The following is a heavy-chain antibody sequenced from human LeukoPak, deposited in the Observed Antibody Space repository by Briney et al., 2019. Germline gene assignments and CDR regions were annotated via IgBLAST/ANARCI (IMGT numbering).Heavy chain of an antibody. J-gene: IGHJ4*02. D-gene: IGHD6-19*01. Sequence: SETLSLTCTVSGGSISSGSYYWSWIRQPAGKGLVWIGRIYTSGSTNYNPSLKSRVTISVDTSKNQFSLKLSSVTAADTAVYYCARAVAGTAPFDYWGQGTLVTVSS. CDR3: ARAVAGTAPFDY. CDR2: IYTSGST. V-gene: IGHV4-61*02. CDR1: GGSISSGSYY.